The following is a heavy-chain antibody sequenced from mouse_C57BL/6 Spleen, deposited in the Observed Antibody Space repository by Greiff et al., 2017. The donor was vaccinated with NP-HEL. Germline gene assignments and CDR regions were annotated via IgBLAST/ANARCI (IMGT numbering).Heavy chain of an antibody. CDR2: ISYDGSN. CDR3: ARDRGWAWFAY. J-gene: IGHJ3*01. CDR1: GYSITSGYY. D-gene: IGHD3-2*02. V-gene: IGHV3-6*01. Sequence: ESGPGLVKPSQSLSLTCSVTGYSITSGYYWNWIRQFPGNKLEWMGYISYDGSNNYNPSLKNRISITRDTSKNQFFLKLNSVTTEDTATYYCARDRGWAWFAYWGQGTLVTVSA.